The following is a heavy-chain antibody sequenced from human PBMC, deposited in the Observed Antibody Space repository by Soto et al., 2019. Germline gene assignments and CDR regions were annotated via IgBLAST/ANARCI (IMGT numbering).Heavy chain of an antibody. V-gene: IGHV3-33*01. CDR3: ARDRYYFRARGYFDL. CDR1: GFTFSSYG. Sequence: QVQLVESGGGVVQPGRSLRLSCAASGFTFSSYGMHWVRQAPGKGLEWVAVIWYDGSNKYYADSVKGRFTISRDNSKNTLYLLMNSRRDEDTAVYYCARDRYYFRARGYFDLWGRGTLVTFFS. D-gene: IGHD3-10*02. J-gene: IGHJ2*01. CDR2: IWYDGSNK.